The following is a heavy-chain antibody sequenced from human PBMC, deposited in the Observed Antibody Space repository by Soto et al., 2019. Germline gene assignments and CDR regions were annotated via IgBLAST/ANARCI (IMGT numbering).Heavy chain of an antibody. J-gene: IGHJ4*02. D-gene: IGHD6-13*01. CDR2: IVPIYRTA. CDR3: ARDSGAKLSSS. Sequence: SVKVSCKASGVTFGSYRINWVRQAPGQGLEWVGGIVPIYRTADYAQKSQGRVTITADESARTAYMELRSPKSQDTAVYYCARDSGAKLSSSWGQGTLVTVSS. V-gene: IGHV1-69*13. CDR1: GVTFGSYR.